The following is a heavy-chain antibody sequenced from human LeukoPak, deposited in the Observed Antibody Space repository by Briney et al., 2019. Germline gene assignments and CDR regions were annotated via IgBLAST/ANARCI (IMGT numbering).Heavy chain of an antibody. CDR2: ITGDGGIT. J-gene: IGHJ4*02. V-gene: IGHV3-43*02. CDR1: GFSFDNYA. Sequence: GXXRLSCAASGFSFDNYAMHWVRQAPGKGLEWVSPITGDGGITYYADSVKGRFTISRDNSKNSLYLQMNSLRTEDTAFYYCIGDPGGGQGTLVTVSS. CDR3: IGDPG. D-gene: IGHD4-17*01.